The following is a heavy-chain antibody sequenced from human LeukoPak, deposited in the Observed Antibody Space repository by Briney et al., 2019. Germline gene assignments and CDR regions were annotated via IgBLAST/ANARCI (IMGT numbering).Heavy chain of an antibody. D-gene: IGHD5-12*01. CDR2: IYPGDSDT. V-gene: IGHV5-51*01. J-gene: IGHJ4*02. CDR1: GYTFTGFW. Sequence: GESLKISCKVSGYTFTGFWIGWVRQMPGKGLECLGFIYPGDSDTIYSPPFQGQVTISADKSIRTAYLQWSSLKASDSGIYYCARGRGGYTRHENFDFWGQGTLVSVSS. CDR3: ARGRGGYTRHENFDF.